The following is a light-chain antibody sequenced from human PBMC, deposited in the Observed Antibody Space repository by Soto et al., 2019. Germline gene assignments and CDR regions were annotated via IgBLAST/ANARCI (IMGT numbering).Light chain of an antibody. CDR1: QSFSSN. CDR3: QQRSNWPPWT. V-gene: IGKV3-11*01. Sequence: IVLTQSPATLSVSPGEIATLYFSASQSFSSNLAWYQQKPGQAPRLLIYDASNRATGIPARFSGSGSGTDFTLTISSLEPEDFAVYYCQQRSNWPPWTFGQGTKVDIK. CDR2: DAS. J-gene: IGKJ1*01.